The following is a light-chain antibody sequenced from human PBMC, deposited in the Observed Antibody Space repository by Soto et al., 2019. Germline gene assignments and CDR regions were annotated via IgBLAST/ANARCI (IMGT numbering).Light chain of an antibody. CDR1: QSVSSS. CDR2: DAS. J-gene: IGKJ1*01. V-gene: IGKV3-11*01. Sequence: EIVLTQSPATLSLSPGERATLSCRASQSVSSSLAWYQQKPGQAPRLLIYDASNRATGIPARFSGSGSGTDFTLTISSLEPEDCAVYYCQQRSNWHRTFGQGTKVEIK. CDR3: QQRSNWHRT.